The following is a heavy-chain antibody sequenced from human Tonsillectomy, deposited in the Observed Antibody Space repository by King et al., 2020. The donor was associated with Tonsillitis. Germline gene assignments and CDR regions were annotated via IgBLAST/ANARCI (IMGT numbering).Heavy chain of an antibody. CDR1: GFIFSSYG. V-gene: IGHV3-30*03. Sequence: VQLVESGGGVVQPGRSLRLSCAASGFIFSSYGMHWFRQSPGKGLEWVAVISYDENNKYYADFVKGRFTISRENSKNTLYLQMSSLRAEDTAVYYCARDLEYYSDSSGYFSQTWGYFDYWGQGTLVTVSS. CDR3: ARDLEYYSDSSGYFSQTWGYFDY. CDR2: ISYDENNK. J-gene: IGHJ4*02. D-gene: IGHD3-22*01.